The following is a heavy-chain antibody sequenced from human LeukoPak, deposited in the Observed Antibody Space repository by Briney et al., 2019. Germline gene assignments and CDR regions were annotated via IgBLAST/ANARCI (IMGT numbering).Heavy chain of an antibody. J-gene: IGHJ4*02. V-gene: IGHV4-34*01. CDR1: GGSFSGYY. D-gene: IGHD3-10*01. Sequence: SETLSLTCAVYGGSFSGYYWSWIRQPPGKGLEWIGEINHSGSTNYNPSLKSRVTISVDTSKNQFSLKLSSVTAADTAVYYCARLPPTKTSFMVRGPFDYWGQGTLVTVSS. CDR2: INHSGST. CDR3: ARLPPTKTSFMVRGPFDY.